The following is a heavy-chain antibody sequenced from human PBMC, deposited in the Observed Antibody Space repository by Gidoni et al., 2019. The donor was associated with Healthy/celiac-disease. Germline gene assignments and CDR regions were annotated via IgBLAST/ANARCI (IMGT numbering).Heavy chain of an antibody. CDR2: ISSSSSYT. D-gene: IGHD2-2*01. CDR3: ARLGCSSTSCFYYMDV. J-gene: IGHJ6*03. V-gene: IGHV3-11*06. CDR1: GFTFSDYY. Sequence: QVQLVESGGGLVKPGGSLRLSCAASGFTFSDYYMSWIRQAPGKGLEWVSYISSSSSYTNYADSVKGRFTISRDNAKNSLYLKMNSLRAEDTAVYYCARLGCSSTSCFYYMDVWGKGTTVTVSS.